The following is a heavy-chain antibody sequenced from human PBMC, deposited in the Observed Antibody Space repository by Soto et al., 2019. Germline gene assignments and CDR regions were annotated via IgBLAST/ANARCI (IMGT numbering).Heavy chain of an antibody. Sequence: ETLSLTCSVSGVSIGSHFLSWIRQAPGKGPELVGYIYHTVNTNYNPALKSRVTISMDTSENQLSLQLSSVTAADTAVYYCARLQYTVVTALDIWGQGAMVTVSS. J-gene: IGHJ3*02. D-gene: IGHD2-15*01. CDR1: GVSIGSHF. CDR3: ARLQYTVVTALDI. CDR2: IYHTVNT. V-gene: IGHV4-59*11.